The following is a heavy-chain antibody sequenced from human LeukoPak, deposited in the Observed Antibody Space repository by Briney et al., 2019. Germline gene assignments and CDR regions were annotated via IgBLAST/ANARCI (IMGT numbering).Heavy chain of an antibody. CDR2: ISGSGGST. CDR3: AELGITIIGGV. J-gene: IGHJ6*04. CDR1: GFTFSNYG. D-gene: IGHD3-10*02. Sequence: GGSLRLSCAASGFTFSNYGMSWVRQAPGKGLEWVSAISGSGGSTYYADSVRGRFTISRANSKNTLYLQMNSLRAEDTSVYYCAELGITIIGGVWGKGTTVTISS. V-gene: IGHV3-23*01.